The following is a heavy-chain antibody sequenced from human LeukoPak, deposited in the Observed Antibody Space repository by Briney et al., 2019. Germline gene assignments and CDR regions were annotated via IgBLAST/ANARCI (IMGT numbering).Heavy chain of an antibody. D-gene: IGHD6-13*01. CDR3: AGRVYTSRWYFDY. CDR2: IFHSGIT. V-gene: IGHV4-38-2*01. J-gene: IGHJ4*02. CDR1: GYSISSGYY. Sequence: SETLSLTCAVSGYSISSGYYWGWIRQPPGKGLEWIGSIFHSGITYYNPSLKSRLTISVDTSKNQFSLKLSSVTAADTSVYYCAGRVYTSRWYFDYWGRRTLVTVSS.